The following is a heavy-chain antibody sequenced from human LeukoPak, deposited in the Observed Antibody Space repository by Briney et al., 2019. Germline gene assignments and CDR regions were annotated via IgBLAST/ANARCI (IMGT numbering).Heavy chain of an antibody. Sequence: PGGSLRLSCAASGFTFSSYGMHWVRQAPGKGLEWVAFIRYDGSNKYYADSVKGRFTISRDNSKNTLYLQMNSLRAEDTAVYYCAKDPETAGQRWLHPTDYWGQGTLVTVSS. CDR2: IRYDGSNK. CDR1: GFTFSSYG. CDR3: AKDPETAGQRWLHPTDY. D-gene: IGHD5-24*01. J-gene: IGHJ4*02. V-gene: IGHV3-30*02.